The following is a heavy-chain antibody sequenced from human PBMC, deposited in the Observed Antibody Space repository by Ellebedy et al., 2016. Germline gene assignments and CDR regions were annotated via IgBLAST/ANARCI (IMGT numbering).Heavy chain of an antibody. J-gene: IGHJ4*02. Sequence: GESLKISCAASGFTFSGSAMHWVRQASGKGLEWVGRIRTKANSYATAYAASVKGRVTISRDDLKNTAYLQMNSLKTEDTAGYYCTRQSGTRDYWGQGTLVTVSS. CDR1: GFTFSGSA. V-gene: IGHV3-73*01. CDR3: TRQSGTRDY. D-gene: IGHD1-7*01. CDR2: IRTKANSYAT.